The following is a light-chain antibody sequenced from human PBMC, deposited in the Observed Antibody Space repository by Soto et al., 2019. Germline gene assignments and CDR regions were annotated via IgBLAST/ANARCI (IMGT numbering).Light chain of an antibody. Sequence: DIQMTQSPSTLSASVGDRVTITCRASQSISSWLAWYQQKPGKAPKLLIYDASSLESGVPSRFSGSGSGTAFSITISSLQPDDFATYYCQQYNSYSPYTFGQGTKLEIK. V-gene: IGKV1-5*01. CDR2: DAS. CDR1: QSISSW. J-gene: IGKJ2*01. CDR3: QQYNSYSPYT.